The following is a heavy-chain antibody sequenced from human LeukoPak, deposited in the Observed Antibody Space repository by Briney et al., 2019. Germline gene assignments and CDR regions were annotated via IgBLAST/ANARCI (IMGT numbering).Heavy chain of an antibody. CDR3: ARHRVPPFDL. J-gene: IGHJ5*02. V-gene: IGHV3-23*01. CDR1: GFTFNSYA. CDR2: MGTSDNRR. Sequence: GGSLRLSCVASGFTFNSYAMSWVRQAPGKGLEWVSGMGTSDNRRFYADSVKGRFTISRDSSKVYLQMNSLRADDTAIYYCARHRVPPFDLWGQGALVTVSS. D-gene: IGHD1-1*01.